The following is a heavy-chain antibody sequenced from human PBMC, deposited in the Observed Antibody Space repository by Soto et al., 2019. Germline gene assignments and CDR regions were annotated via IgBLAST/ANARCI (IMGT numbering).Heavy chain of an antibody. Sequence: QVQLVQSGAEVKKPGSSVKVSCKSSGDTFSSYAISWVRQAPGQGLEWMGGIVPIFGTARYAQKFQDRVTITADEATNTAYMELSSLRSHDTAVYYCARDRKNRDGYNYRLFDWSQGTLVAVSS. J-gene: IGHJ4*02. V-gene: IGHV1-69*01. CDR2: IVPIFGTA. D-gene: IGHD5-12*01. CDR1: GDTFSSYA. CDR3: ARDRKNRDGYNYRLFD.